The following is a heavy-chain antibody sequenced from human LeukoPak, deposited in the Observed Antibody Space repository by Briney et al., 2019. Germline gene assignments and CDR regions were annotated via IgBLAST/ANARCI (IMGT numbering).Heavy chain of an antibody. CDR3: ARDYKPHYYSGTWDY. V-gene: IGHV3-11*01. CDR1: GFTFNDYY. Sequence: PGGSLRLSCVASGFTFNDYYMSWIRQAPGKGLEWVSYIGGSGSTLFYADSVKGRFIISRDNAKDPLYLQMNSLSAEDTAVYFCARDYKPHYYSGTWDYWGQGIQVTVSS. J-gene: IGHJ4*02. D-gene: IGHD3-10*01. CDR2: IGGSGSTL.